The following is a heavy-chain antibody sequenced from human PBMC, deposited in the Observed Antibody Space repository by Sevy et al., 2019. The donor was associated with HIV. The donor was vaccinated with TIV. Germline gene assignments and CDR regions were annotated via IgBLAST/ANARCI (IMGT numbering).Heavy chain of an antibody. J-gene: IGHJ4*02. CDR3: AREGCSKPHDY. Sequence: GGSLRLSCAASGFTFSKYWMGWVRQAPGKGLEWVANIKQDAGQKYYVDSVKGRFTISRDNSKNTLYLQMHSLRAEDTAVYYCAREGCSKPHDYWGQGTLVTVSS. D-gene: IGHD3-10*02. CDR1: GFTFSKYW. V-gene: IGHV3-7*03. CDR2: IKQDAGQK.